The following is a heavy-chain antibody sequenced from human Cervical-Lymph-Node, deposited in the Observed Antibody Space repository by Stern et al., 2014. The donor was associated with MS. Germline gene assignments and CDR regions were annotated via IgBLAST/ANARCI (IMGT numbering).Heavy chain of an antibody. J-gene: IGHJ4*02. CDR3: AKDISERHYYFDS. CDR1: GFTFDDCA. V-gene: IGHV3-9*01. CDR2: ISWNSNNI. Sequence: EVQLVESGGGSVQPGRSLRLSSAASGFTFDDCAMHWVRQAPGKGLECVSGISWNSNNIGYADSVRGRFTISRDNAKNSLYLQMNGLRPEDTALYYCAKDISERHYYFDSWGEGTLVTVSS. D-gene: IGHD3-16*02.